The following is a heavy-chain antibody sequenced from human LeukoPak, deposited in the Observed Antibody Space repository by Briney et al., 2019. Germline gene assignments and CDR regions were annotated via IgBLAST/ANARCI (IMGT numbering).Heavy chain of an antibody. CDR3: AREKRWLQLVWYLDL. CDR1: GFTFSSYG. J-gene: IGHJ2*01. D-gene: IGHD5-24*01. Sequence: GGSLRLSCAASGFTFSSYGMHWVRQAPGKGLEWVAFIRYDGSNKYYADSVKGRFTISRDNSNNTLYLQMHSLRHEDTAIYFCAREKRWLQLVWYLDLWGRGTQVTVSS. V-gene: IGHV3-30*02. CDR2: IRYDGSNK.